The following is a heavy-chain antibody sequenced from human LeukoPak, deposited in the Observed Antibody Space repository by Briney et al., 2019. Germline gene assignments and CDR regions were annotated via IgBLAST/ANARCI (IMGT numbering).Heavy chain of an antibody. V-gene: IGHV4-59*01. Sequence: PSETLSLTCSVSGVSITSNYWSWIRQPPGKGLEWLGYTHHSGATSYNPSLKSRSTMSLDTSNNQFSLKLSSVTAADTAVYYCAGSSGHSYGDFDYWGQGNLVTVSS. CDR2: THHSGAT. CDR3: AGSSGHSYGDFDY. J-gene: IGHJ4*02. CDR1: GVSITSNY. D-gene: IGHD5-18*01.